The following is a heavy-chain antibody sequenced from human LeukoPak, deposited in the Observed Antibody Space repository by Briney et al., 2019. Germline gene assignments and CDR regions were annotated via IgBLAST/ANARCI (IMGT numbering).Heavy chain of an antibody. CDR1: GGSISGYY. V-gene: IGHV4-59*08. CDR3: ARVSPYSSSWYPAFDI. Sequence: PSETLSLTCTVSGGSISGYYWSWIRQPPGKGLEWIGYIYYSGSTNYNPSLKSRVTISVDTSKNQFSLRLISVTAADTAVYYCARVSPYSSSWYPAFDIWGQGTMVTVSS. CDR2: IYYSGST. D-gene: IGHD6-13*01. J-gene: IGHJ3*02.